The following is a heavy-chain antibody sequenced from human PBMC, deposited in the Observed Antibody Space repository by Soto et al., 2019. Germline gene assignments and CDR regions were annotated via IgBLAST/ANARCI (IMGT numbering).Heavy chain of an antibody. V-gene: IGHV4-59*12. D-gene: IGHD2-21*02. CDR1: GGYIRSYY. CDR3: AREDDGGDRDYYGLDV. J-gene: IGHJ6*02. Sequence: SETLSLTCTVSGGYIRSYYWSWIRQSPGKGLEWIGYIHYSGSIIYNPSFKSRVTISVDTSKNQFSLQLSSVTAADTAVYFCAREDDGGDRDYYGLDVWGQGTTVTVSS. CDR2: IHYSGSI.